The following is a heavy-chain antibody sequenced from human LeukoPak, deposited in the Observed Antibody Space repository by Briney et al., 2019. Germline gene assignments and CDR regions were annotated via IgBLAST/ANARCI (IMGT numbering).Heavy chain of an antibody. Sequence: SETLSLTCTVSGDSITTSYWSWVRRPPGDGLEWIGYISYSGSTSYNPSLRSRVTISIDTSKKQISLKLSSVTAADTAVYYCARGWTGTVAGWFAPWGQGTLVTVSS. CDR3: ARGWTGTVAGWFAP. J-gene: IGHJ5*02. D-gene: IGHD1-7*01. CDR1: GDSITTSY. CDR2: ISYSGST. V-gene: IGHV4-59*01.